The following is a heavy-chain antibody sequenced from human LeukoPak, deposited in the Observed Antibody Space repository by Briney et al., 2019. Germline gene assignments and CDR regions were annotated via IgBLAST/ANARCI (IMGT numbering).Heavy chain of an antibody. CDR1: GGSFSGYC. J-gene: IGHJ4*02. Sequence: SETLSLTCAVYGGSFSGYCWSWIRQPPGKGLEWIGSIYYTGNTYYNASLKSRVTISIDTSKNQISLRLTSVTAADTAMYYCARQTGSGLFTLPGGQGTLVTVSS. CDR3: ARQTGSGLFTLP. CDR2: IYYTGNT. D-gene: IGHD3/OR15-3a*01. V-gene: IGHV4-34*01.